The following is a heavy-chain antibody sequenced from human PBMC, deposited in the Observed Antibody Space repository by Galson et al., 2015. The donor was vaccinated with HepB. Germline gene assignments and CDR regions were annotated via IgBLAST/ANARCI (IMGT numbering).Heavy chain of an antibody. CDR2: IKQDGSEK. V-gene: IGHV3-7*03. J-gene: IGHJ4*02. CDR1: GFTFSSYW. D-gene: IGHD6-19*01. Sequence: SLRLSCAASGFTFSSYWMSWVRQAPGKGLEWVANIKQDGSEKYYVDSVKGRFTISRDNAKNSLYLQMNSLRAEDTAVYYCASSSGEQWLTYFDHWGQGTLVTVSS. CDR3: ASSSGEQWLTYFDH.